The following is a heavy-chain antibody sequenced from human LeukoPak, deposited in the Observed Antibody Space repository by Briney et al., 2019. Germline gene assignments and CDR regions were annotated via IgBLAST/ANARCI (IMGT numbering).Heavy chain of an antibody. V-gene: IGHV1-69*13. CDR1: GGTFSSYA. J-gene: IGHJ6*02. CDR2: IIPIFGTA. CDR3: AKQVTGNYYGMDV. Sequence: SVKVSCKASGGTFSSYAISWVRQAPGQGLEWMGGIIPIFGTANYAQKLQGRVTITADESTSTAYMELSSLRSEDTAVYYCAKQVTGNYYGMDVWGQGTTVTVSS. D-gene: IGHD1-20*01.